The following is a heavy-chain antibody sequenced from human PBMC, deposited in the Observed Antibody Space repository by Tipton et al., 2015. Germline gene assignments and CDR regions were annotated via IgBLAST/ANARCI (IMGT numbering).Heavy chain of an antibody. CDR1: GYTFTTHW. CDR2: VFPGDSDA. V-gene: IGHV5-51*01. D-gene: IGHD3-22*01. CDR3: ARHVSFYYDTHGSDALDI. J-gene: IGHJ3*02. Sequence: VQLVQSGAEVKKPGESLKISCRASGYTFTTHWIGWVRLMPGKGPEWVGIVFPGDSDARYSPSFQGQVTISADKSISTAYLHWSSLKASDTAMYYCARHVSFYYDTHGSDALDIWAQGTMVTVSS.